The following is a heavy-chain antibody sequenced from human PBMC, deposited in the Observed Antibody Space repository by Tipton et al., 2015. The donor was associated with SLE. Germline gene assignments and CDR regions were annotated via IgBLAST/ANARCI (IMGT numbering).Heavy chain of an antibody. CDR2: ISHSGSI. CDR1: GYSISSGYY. D-gene: IGHD6-19*01. Sequence: TLSLTCNVSGYSISSGYYWGWIRQSPGKGLEWIGSISHSGSIYYNPSLQSRVTISTDTSINHFSLKLISVTAADTAVYYCARGFDNSGWYFREYFDYWSQGTLVTVSS. J-gene: IGHJ4*02. CDR3: ARGFDNSGWYFREYFDY. V-gene: IGHV4-38-2*02.